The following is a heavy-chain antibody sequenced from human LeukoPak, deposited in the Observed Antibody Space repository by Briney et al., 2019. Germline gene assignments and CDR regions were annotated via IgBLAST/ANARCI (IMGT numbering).Heavy chain of an antibody. CDR1: GGSISTSDYN. CDR2: INYSGNA. Sequence: SETLSLTCTVSGGSISTSDYNWGCIRQPPGKGLEWVGSINYSGNAYYNPSLKSRVTISVDTSKNQFSLKLSSVTAADTAVYYCARTGMVGAADYWGQGTLVTVSS. CDR3: ARTGMVGAADY. V-gene: IGHV4-39*01. D-gene: IGHD2-15*01. J-gene: IGHJ4*02.